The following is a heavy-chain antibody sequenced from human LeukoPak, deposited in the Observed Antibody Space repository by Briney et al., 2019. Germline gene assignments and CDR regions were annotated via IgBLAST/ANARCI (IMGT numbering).Heavy chain of an antibody. CDR3: AFQGFFGVADINWFDP. D-gene: IGHD3-3*01. CDR1: GLTFSSYS. J-gene: IGHJ5*02. CDR2: ISSSSSYI. V-gene: IGHV3-21*04. Sequence: GGSLRLSCAASGLTFSSYSMNWVRQAPGKGLEWVSSISSSSSYIYYADSVKGRFTISRDNAKNSLYLQMNSLRAEDTAVYYCAFQGFFGVADINWFDPWGQGTLVTVSS.